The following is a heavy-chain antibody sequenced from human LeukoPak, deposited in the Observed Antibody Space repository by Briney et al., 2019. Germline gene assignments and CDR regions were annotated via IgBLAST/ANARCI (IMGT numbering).Heavy chain of an antibody. CDR2: IGGSGRDT. D-gene: IGHD6-13*01. CDR1: GFTFSSYA. CDR3: AKTAQYSSSWIDC. Sequence: PGGSLRLSCAASGFTFSSYAMSWVRQAPGKGLEWVSGIGGSGRDTYYADSVKGRFTISRDNSENTLYLQMNSLRAEDTAVYYCAKTAQYSSSWIDCWGQGTLVTVSS. V-gene: IGHV3-23*01. J-gene: IGHJ4*02.